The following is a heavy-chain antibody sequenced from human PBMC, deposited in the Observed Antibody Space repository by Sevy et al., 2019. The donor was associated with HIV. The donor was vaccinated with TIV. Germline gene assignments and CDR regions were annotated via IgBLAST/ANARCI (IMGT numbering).Heavy chain of an antibody. D-gene: IGHD1-1*01. V-gene: IGHV4-4*07. CDR3: ALIENNNV. CDR1: GGSISSQY. Sequence: LLQLPETLSLTCTVSGGSISSQYRSWVRQPVGKGLEWIGHFYSSGGTEYNPSLKSRVTMSVDTSENSFFLKIASVTAADTAIYYCALIENNNVWGQGILVTVSS. J-gene: IGHJ4*02. CDR2: FYSSGGT.